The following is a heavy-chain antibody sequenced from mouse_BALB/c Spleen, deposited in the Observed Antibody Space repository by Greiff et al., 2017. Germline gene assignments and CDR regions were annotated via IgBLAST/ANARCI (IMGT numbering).Heavy chain of an antibody. Sequence: EVQGVESGGGLVQPGGSRKLSCAASGFTFSSYAMSWVRQTPEKRLEWVATISSGGSYTYYPDSVKGRFTISRDNAKNTLYLQMSSLRSEDTAMYYCARAYGNYAFAYWGQGTLVTVSA. J-gene: IGHJ3*01. V-gene: IGHV5-9-3*01. CDR1: GFTFSSYA. D-gene: IGHD2-1*01. CDR2: ISSGGSYT. CDR3: ARAYGNYAFAY.